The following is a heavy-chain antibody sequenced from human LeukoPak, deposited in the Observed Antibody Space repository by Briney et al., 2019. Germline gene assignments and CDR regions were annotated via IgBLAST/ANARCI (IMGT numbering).Heavy chain of an antibody. V-gene: IGHV4-34*01. CDR1: GGSLSGYY. CDR3: ASWYSSGWSPR. CDR2: INHSGST. J-gene: IGHJ4*02. Sequence: PSETLSLTCAVYGGSLSGYYWSWIRQPPGKGLEWIGEINHSGSTHYNPSLKSRVTISVDTSKNQFSLKLSSVTAADTAVYYCASWYSSGWSPRWGQGTLVTVSS. D-gene: IGHD6-19*01.